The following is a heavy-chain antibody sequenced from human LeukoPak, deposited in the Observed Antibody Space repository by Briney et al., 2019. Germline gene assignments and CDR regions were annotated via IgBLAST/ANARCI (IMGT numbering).Heavy chain of an antibody. CDR3: ARDGTQDIVVVPAAIHL. CDR2: INPNSGAT. J-gene: IGHJ4*02. Sequence: ASVKVSCKASGYTFTVYYMHWVRQTPGQGLEWMGWINPNSGATNYAQKFQGRVTMTRDTSISTAYMELSRLRSDDTAVYYCARDGTQDIVVVPAAIHLWGQGTLVTVSS. CDR1: GYTFTVYY. V-gene: IGHV1-2*02. D-gene: IGHD2-2*01.